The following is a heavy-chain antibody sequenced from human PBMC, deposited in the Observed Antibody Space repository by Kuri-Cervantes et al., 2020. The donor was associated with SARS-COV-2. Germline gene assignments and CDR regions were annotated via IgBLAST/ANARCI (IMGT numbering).Heavy chain of an antibody. CDR1: GPTFSSYS. V-gene: IGHV3-21*01. CDR3: ARSLRYYFDY. CDR2: ISSSSGYI. J-gene: IGHJ4*02. Sequence: GGSLRLSCAASGPTFSSYSLNGVRQAPGRGLEWVSSISSSSGYIYYADSVKGRFTISRDNAKNPLYLQMNSLRAEDTAVYYCARSLRYYFDYWGQGTLVTVSS.